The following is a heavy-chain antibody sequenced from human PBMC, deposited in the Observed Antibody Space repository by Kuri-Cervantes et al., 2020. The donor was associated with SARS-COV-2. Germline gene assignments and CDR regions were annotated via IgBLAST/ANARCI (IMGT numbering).Heavy chain of an antibody. CDR2: INHSGNT. CDR1: GGSFSDYY. V-gene: IGHV4-34*01. D-gene: IGHD1-26*01. Sequence: SQTLSLTCAVYGGSFSDYYWSWVRQPPGKGLEWIGEINHSGNTNYDPSLKSRVTISIDTSKNQFSLKLSSVTAADTAVYYCARGSPPVGGYHNWFDPWGQGTLVTVSS. J-gene: IGHJ5*02. CDR3: ARGSPPVGGYHNWFDP.